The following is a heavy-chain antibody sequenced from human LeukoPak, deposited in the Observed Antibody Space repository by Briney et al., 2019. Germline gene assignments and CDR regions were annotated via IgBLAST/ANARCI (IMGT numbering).Heavy chain of an antibody. CDR1: GFTFSSYE. V-gene: IGHV3-48*03. D-gene: IGHD6-19*01. J-gene: IGHJ4*02. CDR2: TSSSGSTI. CDR3: ARDGSGWYDY. Sequence: GGSLRLSCAASGFTFSSYEMNWVRQAPGKGLEWVSYTSSSGSTIYSADSVKGRFTISRDNAKNSLYLQMNSLRAEDTAVYYCARDGSGWYDYWGQGILVTVSS.